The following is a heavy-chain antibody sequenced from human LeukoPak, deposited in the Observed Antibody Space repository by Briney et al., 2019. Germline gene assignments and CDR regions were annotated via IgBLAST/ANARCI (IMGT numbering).Heavy chain of an antibody. CDR3: ARDSLSRRAYYYYMDV. D-gene: IGHD3-9*01. J-gene: IGHJ6*03. Sequence: KPSETLSLTCTVSGGSISSSSYYWGWIRQPPGKGLEWIGSIYYSGSTYYNPSLKSRVTISVDTSKNQFSLKLSSVTAADTAVYYCARDSLSRRAYYYYMDVWGKGTTVTVSS. CDR2: IYYSGST. CDR1: GGSISSSSYY. V-gene: IGHV4-39*07.